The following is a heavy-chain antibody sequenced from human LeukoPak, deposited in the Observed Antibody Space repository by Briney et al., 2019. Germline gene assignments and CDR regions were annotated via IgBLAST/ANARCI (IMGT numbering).Heavy chain of an antibody. CDR2: IYFSGST. Sequence: SETLSLTCTVSGGSVSSGSHYWSWIRQPPGKGLEWIGYIYFSGSTNYNPSLKSRVTISIDTSKNQFSLKLSSVTAADTAVYYCARDRPDSSGYYTPPYFDYWGQGTLVTVSS. CDR3: ARDRPDSSGYYTPPYFDY. V-gene: IGHV4-61*01. D-gene: IGHD3-22*01. J-gene: IGHJ4*02. CDR1: GGSVSSGSHY.